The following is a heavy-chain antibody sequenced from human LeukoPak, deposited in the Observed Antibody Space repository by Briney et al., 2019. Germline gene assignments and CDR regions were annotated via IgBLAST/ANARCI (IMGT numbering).Heavy chain of an antibody. CDR3: ARVQDDYGMDV. CDR1: GYSFTIYY. Sequence: ASVKVSCKASGYSFTIYYIHWVRQAPGQGLEWMGIINPSGGSTSYAQRFQGRVTMTRDTSTSTVYMELSSLRSEDTAVHYCARVQDDYGMDVWGQGTTVTVSS. CDR2: INPSGGST. J-gene: IGHJ6*02. V-gene: IGHV1-46*01. D-gene: IGHD2-15*01.